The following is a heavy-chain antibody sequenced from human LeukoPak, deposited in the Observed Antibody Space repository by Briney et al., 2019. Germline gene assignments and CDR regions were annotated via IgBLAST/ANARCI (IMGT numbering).Heavy chain of an antibody. V-gene: IGHV4-39*01. D-gene: IGHD1-26*01. Sequence: SETLSLPCTVSGGSISSSSYYWGWIRQPPGKGLEWIGSIYYSGSTYYNPSLKSRVTISVDTSKNQFSLKLSSVTAADTAVYYCARPLGGSYQYYFDYWGQGTLVTVSS. J-gene: IGHJ4*02. CDR2: IYYSGST. CDR3: ARPLGGSYQYYFDY. CDR1: GGSISSSSYY.